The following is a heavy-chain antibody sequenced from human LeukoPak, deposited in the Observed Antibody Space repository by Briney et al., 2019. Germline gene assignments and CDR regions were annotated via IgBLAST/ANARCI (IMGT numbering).Heavy chain of an antibody. CDR3: ARTSHYVDIAATIPCGLYYFDY. CDR1: GYTFPSYG. CDR2: IRAYNGDT. J-gene: IGHJ4*02. V-gene: IGHV1-18*01. D-gene: IGHD5-12*01. Sequence: ASVKVSFKASGYTFPSYGIYWVRQAPGQGLELVGWIRAYNGDTNYSQTLLGRLTRTTDASTSTAYMELRSLGSDDRAGYYCARTSHYVDIAATIPCGLYYFDYWGQGTLVTVSS.